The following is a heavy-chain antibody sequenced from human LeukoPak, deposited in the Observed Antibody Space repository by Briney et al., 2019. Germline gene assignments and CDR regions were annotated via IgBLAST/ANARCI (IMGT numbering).Heavy chain of an antibody. J-gene: IGHJ6*03. D-gene: IGHD3-16*02. CDR2: INPSGGST. Sequence: ASVKVSCKASGYTFTSYYMHWVRQAPGQGLEWMGIINPSGGSTSYAQKFQGRVTMTRDMSTSTVYMELSRLRSDDTAVYYCATHTFGGVIVRTRYYYYMDVWGKGTTVTVSS. CDR3: ATHTFGGVIVRTRYYYYMDV. CDR1: GYTFTSYY. V-gene: IGHV1-46*03.